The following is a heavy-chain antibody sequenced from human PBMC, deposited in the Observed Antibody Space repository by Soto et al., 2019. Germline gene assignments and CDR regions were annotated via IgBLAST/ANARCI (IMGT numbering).Heavy chain of an antibody. V-gene: IGHV6-1*01. Sequence: PSQTLSLTCVISGDSVSSNSAAWNWIRQSPSRGLEWLGRAYYRSQWYYDSAVSVRSRITVIPDTSKNQFSLQLNSVTPEDTAVYYCTIHKGDSRTYNGMDGWGQGTTVTVSS. J-gene: IGHJ6*02. D-gene: IGHD2-21*02. CDR2: AYYRSQWYY. CDR3: TIHKGDSRTYNGMDG. CDR1: GDSVSSNSAA.